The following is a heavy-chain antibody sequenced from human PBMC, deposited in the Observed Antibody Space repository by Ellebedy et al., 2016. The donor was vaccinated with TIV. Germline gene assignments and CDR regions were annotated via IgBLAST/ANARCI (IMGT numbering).Heavy chain of an antibody. CDR3: AKDRPSDY. V-gene: IGHV3-23*01. J-gene: IGHJ4*02. Sequence: GESLKISCAASGFTFTSFAMSWVRQAPGKGLEWVSTISSTGSRTYYADSVEGRFIISRDNSKKTLYLQMNNLRAEDTAVYYCAKDRPSDYWGQGTLVTVSS. CDR1: GFTFTSFA. CDR2: ISSTGSRT.